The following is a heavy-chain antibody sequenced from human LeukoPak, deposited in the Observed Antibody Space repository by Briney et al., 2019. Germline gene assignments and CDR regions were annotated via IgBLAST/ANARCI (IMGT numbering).Heavy chain of an antibody. J-gene: IGHJ6*03. CDR2: IYPGDSDT. CDR1: GYSFTSYW. D-gene: IGHD3-10*01. V-gene: IGHV5-51*01. CDR3: ARHRITMVRGVPAGDYYMDV. Sequence: GESLKISCKGSGYSFTSYWIGWVRQMPGKGLEWMGIIYPGDSDTRYSPSFQGQVTISADKSISTAYLQWSSLKASDTAMYYCARHRITMVRGVPAGDYYMDVWGKGTTVTVSS.